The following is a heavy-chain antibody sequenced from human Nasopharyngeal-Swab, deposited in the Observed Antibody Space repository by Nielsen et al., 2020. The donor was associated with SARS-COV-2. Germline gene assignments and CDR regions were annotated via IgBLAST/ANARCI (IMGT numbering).Heavy chain of an antibody. CDR2: ISYDGSNK. D-gene: IGHD2-15*01. V-gene: IGHV3-30*18. J-gene: IGHJ6*02. Sequence: GEPLKISCAASGFTFSSYGMHWVRQAPGKGLEWVAVISYDGSNKYYADSVKGRFTISRDNSKNTLYLQMNSLRAEDTAVYYCAKDRSVSCSGGSCYSTSRYYGMDVWGQGTTVTVSS. CDR1: GFTFSSYG. CDR3: AKDRSVSCSGGSCYSTSRYYGMDV.